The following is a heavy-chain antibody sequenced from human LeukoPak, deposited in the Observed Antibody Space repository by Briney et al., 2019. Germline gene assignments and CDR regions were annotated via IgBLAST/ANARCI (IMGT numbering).Heavy chain of an antibody. D-gene: IGHD3-9*01. CDR3: ARGTEYYDILTGYHPDYAFDI. CDR2: IYYSGST. Sequence: SETLSLTCTVSGGSISSYYWSWIRQPPGKGLEWIGYIYYSGSTNYNPSLKSRVTISVDTSKNQFSLKLSSVTAADTAVYYCARGTEYYDILTGYHPDYAFDIWGQGTMVTVSS. CDR1: GGSISSYY. J-gene: IGHJ3*02. V-gene: IGHV4-59*01.